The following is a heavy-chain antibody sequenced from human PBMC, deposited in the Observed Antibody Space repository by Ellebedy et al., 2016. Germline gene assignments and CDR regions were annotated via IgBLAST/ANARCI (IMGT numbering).Heavy chain of an antibody. CDR3: AHTRYYYGSFYYYYGMDV. D-gene: IGHD3-10*01. J-gene: IGHJ6*02. Sequence: SGPTLVKPTQTLTLTCTFSGFSLSTSGVGVGWIRQPPGKALEWLALIYWDDDKRYSPSLKSRLTITKDTSKNQVVLTMTNMDPVDTATYYCAHTRYYYGSFYYYYGMDVWGQGTTVTVSS. CDR2: IYWDDDK. V-gene: IGHV2-5*02. CDR1: GFSLSTSGVG.